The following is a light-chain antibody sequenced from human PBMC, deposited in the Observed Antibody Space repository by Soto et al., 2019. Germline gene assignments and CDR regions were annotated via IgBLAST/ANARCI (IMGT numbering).Light chain of an antibody. CDR3: CSYAGSYSLYV. V-gene: IGLV2-11*01. CDR2: DVS. CDR1: SSDVGDYNY. J-gene: IGLJ1*01. Sequence: QSVLTQPRSVSGSPGQSVTISCTGTSSDVGDYNYVSWYQQHPGKAPKLMIYDVSKRPSGVPDRFSGSKSGNTASLTISWLQAEDEADYYCCSYAGSYSLYVFGTGTKLTVL.